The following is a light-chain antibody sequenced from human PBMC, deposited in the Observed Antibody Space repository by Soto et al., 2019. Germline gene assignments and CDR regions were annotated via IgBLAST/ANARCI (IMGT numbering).Light chain of an antibody. J-gene: IGKJ2*01. CDR3: QQYGSSPPYT. V-gene: IGKV3-20*01. Sequence: EIVLTQSPGTLSLSPGERATLSCRASQSVSSSYLAWYQQKPGQAPRILIYGASRRATGIPDRFSGSGSGTDFTLTISRLEPEDFAVYYCQQYGSSPPYTFGQGTKLESK. CDR2: GAS. CDR1: QSVSSSY.